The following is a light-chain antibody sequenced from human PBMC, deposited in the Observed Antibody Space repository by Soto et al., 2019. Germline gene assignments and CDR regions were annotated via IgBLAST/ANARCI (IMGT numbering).Light chain of an antibody. V-gene: IGKV1-16*02. CDR3: QQYHNCHVT. CDR2: DAS. Sequence: DIQMTQSPSSLSASVGDRVTITCRASQEISNHLAWFQQKPGKPPKSLIYDASSLQSGVPSKFSGSGSGTDFTLTISSLQPEDFATYYCQQYHNCHVTFGGGTKVE. CDR1: QEISNH. J-gene: IGKJ4*01.